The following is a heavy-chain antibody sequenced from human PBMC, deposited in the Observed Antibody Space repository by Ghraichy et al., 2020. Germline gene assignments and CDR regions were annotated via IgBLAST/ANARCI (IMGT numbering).Heavy chain of an antibody. CDR3: ARDGEDIVVVPAAISYYYYYMDV. D-gene: IGHD2-2*01. Sequence: GGSLRLSCAASGFTFSSYAMHWVRQAPGKGLEWVADISYDGSNKYYADSVKGRFTISRDNSKNTLYLQMNSLRAEDTAVYYCARDGEDIVVVPAAISYYYYYMDVWGKGTTVTVSS. CDR2: ISYDGSNK. J-gene: IGHJ6*03. V-gene: IGHV3-30*04. CDR1: GFTFSSYA.